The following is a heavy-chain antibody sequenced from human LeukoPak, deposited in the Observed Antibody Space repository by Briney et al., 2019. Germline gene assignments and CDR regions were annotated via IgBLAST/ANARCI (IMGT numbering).Heavy chain of an antibody. CDR3: VRDYYGSGKTRWFDP. V-gene: IGHV3-74*01. Sequence: GGSLGLSCAASGFTFSSYWIHWVRQAPGKGLVWVSRIDGDGSSTTYADSVKGRFTISRDNAKNTLYLQMTSLRVEDTAVYYCVRDYYGSGKTRWFDPWGQGTLVTVSS. D-gene: IGHD3-10*01. CDR2: IDGDGSST. CDR1: GFTFSSYW. J-gene: IGHJ5*02.